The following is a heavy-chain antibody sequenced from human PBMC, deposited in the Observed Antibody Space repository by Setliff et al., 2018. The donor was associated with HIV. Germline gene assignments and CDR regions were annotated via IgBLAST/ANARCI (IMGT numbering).Heavy chain of an antibody. Sequence: GGSLRLSCAASGFTFEDYGMSWVRQVPGKGLEWVSGINGNGGSTGYADSVKGRLTISRDNAKKSLYLQMNSLRVEDTALYYCARVDDGQCNTFNCRDFDYWGRGTLVTVSS. J-gene: IGHJ4*02. D-gene: IGHD1-1*01. V-gene: IGHV3-20*04. CDR2: INGNGGST. CDR1: GFTFEDYG. CDR3: ARVDDGQCNTFNCRDFDY.